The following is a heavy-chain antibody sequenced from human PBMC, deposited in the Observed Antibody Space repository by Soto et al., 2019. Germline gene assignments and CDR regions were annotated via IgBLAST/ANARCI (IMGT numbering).Heavy chain of an antibody. D-gene: IGHD6-6*01. V-gene: IGHV3-30*18. CDR2: ISYDGSNK. Sequence: GGSLRLSCAASGFTFSSYGMHWVRQAPGKGLEWVAVISYDGSNKYYADSVKGRFTISRDNSKNTMYLQMNSLRAEDTAVYYCAKTFSSGGYYFDDWGQGTLVTVSS. CDR3: AKTFSSGGYYFDD. J-gene: IGHJ4*02. CDR1: GFTFSSYG.